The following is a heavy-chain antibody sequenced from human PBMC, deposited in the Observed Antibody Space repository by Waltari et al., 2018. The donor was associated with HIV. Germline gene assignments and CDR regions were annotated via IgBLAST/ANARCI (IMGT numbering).Heavy chain of an antibody. D-gene: IGHD3-10*01. J-gene: IGHJ4*02. CDR1: GYSFNNYW. CDR2: IYPADSET. Sequence: EVHLVQSGAELKKPGESLRISCQGSGYSFNNYWIGLVRQMPGKGPEWMGNIYPADSETRYSPAFEGRITISVDKSINTVFLQWNSLKASDTARYFCARHHPEPRRSYYASSYYDVWGQGTLVTVSS. V-gene: IGHV5-51*01. CDR3: ARHHPEPRRSYYASSYYDV.